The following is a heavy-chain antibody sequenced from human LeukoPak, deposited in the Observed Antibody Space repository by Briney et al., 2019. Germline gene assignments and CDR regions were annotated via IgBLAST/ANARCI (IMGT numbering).Heavy chain of an antibody. V-gene: IGHV4-38-2*02. CDR1: SYSISRDYY. Sequence: SETLSLTCAVSSYSISRDYYWGWIRQPPGKGLEWIGNIYHSGSTYYTSPRKSRLTISVATSKNQFSLKLTSVTAADTAVYYCARDVTYGGNSPRFDYWGQGTLVTVSS. CDR2: IYHSGST. J-gene: IGHJ4*02. CDR3: ARDVTYGGNSPRFDY. D-gene: IGHD4-23*01.